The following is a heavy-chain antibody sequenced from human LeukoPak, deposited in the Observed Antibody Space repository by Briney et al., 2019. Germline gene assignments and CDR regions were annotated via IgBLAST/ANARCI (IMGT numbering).Heavy chain of an antibody. J-gene: IGHJ4*02. V-gene: IGHV3-21*01. CDR3: AKGDAAGGKDHFDY. D-gene: IGHD6-13*01. CDR2: ISSGSSSM. Sequence: GGSLRLSCAASEFTFTSYSMNWVRQAPGKGLEWVSSISSGSSSMYYADSVKGRFTISRDNSKNTLYLQMNSLRAEDTAVYYCAKGDAAGGKDHFDYWGQGTLVTVSS. CDR1: EFTFTSYS.